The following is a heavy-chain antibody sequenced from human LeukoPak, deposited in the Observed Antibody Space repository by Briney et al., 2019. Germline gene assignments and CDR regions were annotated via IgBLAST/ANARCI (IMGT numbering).Heavy chain of an antibody. J-gene: IGHJ4*02. V-gene: IGHV1-69*04. D-gene: IGHD5-12*01. CDR1: GGTFSSYA. CDR3: ARGDGYSGYDSAFDY. CDR2: INPILGIA. Sequence: ASVKVSCKASGGTFSSYAISWVRQAPGQGLEWMGRINPILGIANYAQKFQGRVTITADKSTSTAYMELSSLRSEDTAVYYCARGDGYSGYDSAFDYWGQGTLVTVSS.